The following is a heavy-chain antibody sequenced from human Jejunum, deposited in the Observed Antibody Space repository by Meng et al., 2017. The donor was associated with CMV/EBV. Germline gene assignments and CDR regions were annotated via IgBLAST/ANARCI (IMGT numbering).Heavy chain of an antibody. D-gene: IGHD2-21*02. J-gene: IGHJ5*02. V-gene: IGHV3-33*06. Sequence: FSSYGMQWVRQTPGKGLEWLTVIWYDGSNTYYADSVKGRFIISRDNSRNTLYLQMNSLTVEDTAVYYCAKDHCGGDCYNSGWFDPWGQGTLVTVSS. CDR1: FSSYG. CDR3: AKDHCGGDCYNSGWFDP. CDR2: IWYDGSNT.